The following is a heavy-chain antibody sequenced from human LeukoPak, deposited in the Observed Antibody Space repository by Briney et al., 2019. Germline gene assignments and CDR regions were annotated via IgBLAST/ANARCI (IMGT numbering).Heavy chain of an antibody. CDR3: AKDGVGSTSQLWFSY. CDR1: GFTFSSYA. CDR2: ISGSGGST. Sequence: AGGSLRLSCAASGFTFSSYAMNWVRQAPGKGLEWVSGISGSGGSTYYADSVKGRFTISRDNSKNTLFLQMNSLRAEDTAVYYCAKDGVGSTSQLWFSYWGQGTLVTVSS. D-gene: IGHD5-18*01. V-gene: IGHV3-23*01. J-gene: IGHJ4*02.